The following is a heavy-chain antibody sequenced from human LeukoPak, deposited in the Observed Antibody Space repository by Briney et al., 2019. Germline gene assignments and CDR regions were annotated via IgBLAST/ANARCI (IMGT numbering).Heavy chain of an antibody. CDR2: ISSNGGST. V-gene: IGHV3-64*01. J-gene: IGHJ4*02. Sequence: GGSLRLSCAASGFTFSSYGMHWVRQAPGKGLEYVSAISSNGGSTYYANSVKGRFTISRDNSKNTLYLQMGSLRAEDMAVYYCAGDSSGYYWAYWGQGTLVTVSS. CDR3: AGDSSGYYWAY. D-gene: IGHD3-22*01. CDR1: GFTFSSYG.